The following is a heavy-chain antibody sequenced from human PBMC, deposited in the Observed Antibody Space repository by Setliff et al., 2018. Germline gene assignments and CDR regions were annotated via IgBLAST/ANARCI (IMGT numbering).Heavy chain of an antibody. Sequence: SETLSLTCTVSGGSISSGSYYWSWIRQPAGKGLEWIGHIYTSGSTNYNPSLKSRVTISIDMSKNQFSLKLSSATAADTAVYYCARDYWGSLDYWGQGILVTVSS. V-gene: IGHV4-61*09. CDR1: GGSISSGSYY. CDR3: ARDYWGSLDY. J-gene: IGHJ4*02. CDR2: IYTSGST. D-gene: IGHD7-27*01.